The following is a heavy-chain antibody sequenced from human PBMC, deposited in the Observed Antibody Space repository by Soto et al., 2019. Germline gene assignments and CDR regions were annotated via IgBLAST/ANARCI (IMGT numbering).Heavy chain of an antibody. D-gene: IGHD2-2*01. Sequence: RASVKVSCKGFGYSFMKYGINWVRQAPGQGLEWVGWISPYSGYTHSAQKFHGRLTLTTDTAASTAYMELRILRSADTALYYCAREASVLIPAAQPSRFDSWGQGTLVTVP. V-gene: IGHV1-18*01. J-gene: IGHJ4*02. CDR3: AREASVLIPAAQPSRFDS. CDR2: ISPYSGYT. CDR1: GYSFMKYG.